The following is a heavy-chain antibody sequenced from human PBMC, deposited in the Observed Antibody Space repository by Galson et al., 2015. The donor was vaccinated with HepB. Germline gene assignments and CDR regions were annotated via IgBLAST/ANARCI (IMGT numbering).Heavy chain of an antibody. CDR1: GGSISSGGYY. CDR2: IYYSGST. V-gene: IGHV4-31*03. CDR3: ARAAGGYYYGSGSYYPLGY. J-gene: IGHJ4*02. D-gene: IGHD3-10*01. Sequence: TVSGGSISSGGYYWSWIRQHPGKGLEWIGYIYYSGSTYYNPSLKSRVTISVDTSKNQFSLKLSSVTAADTAVYYCARAAGGYYYGSGSYYPLGYWGQGTLVTVSS.